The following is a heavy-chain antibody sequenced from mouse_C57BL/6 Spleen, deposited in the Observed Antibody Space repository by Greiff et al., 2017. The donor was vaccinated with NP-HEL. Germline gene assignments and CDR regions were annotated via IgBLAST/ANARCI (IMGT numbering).Heavy chain of an antibody. CDR1: GYSFTDYN. CDR2: INPNYGTT. D-gene: IGHD2-1*01. CDR3: ARAGGNYPYWYFDV. V-gene: IGHV1-39*01. Sequence: LVESRPELVKPGASVKISCKASGYSFTDYNMNWVKQSNGKSLEWIGVINPNYGTTSYNQKFKGKATLTVDQSSSTAYMQLNSLTSEDSAVYYCARAGGNYPYWYFDVWGTGTTVTVSS. J-gene: IGHJ1*03.